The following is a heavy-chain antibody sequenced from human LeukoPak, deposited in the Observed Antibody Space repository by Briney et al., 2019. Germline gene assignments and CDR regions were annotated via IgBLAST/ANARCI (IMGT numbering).Heavy chain of an antibody. CDR3: ARDEGWLRDFDY. D-gene: IGHD5-12*01. CDR2: ISYDGSNK. Sequence: GRSLRLSGAASGFTSSRHAMHWVRQAPGTGLEWVGVISYDGSNKYYADSVKGRFTASRDNSKNTLYLQMNSLRAEDTAVYYCARDEGWLRDFDYWGQGTLVTVSS. V-gene: IGHV3-30*04. CDR1: GFTSSRHA. J-gene: IGHJ4*02.